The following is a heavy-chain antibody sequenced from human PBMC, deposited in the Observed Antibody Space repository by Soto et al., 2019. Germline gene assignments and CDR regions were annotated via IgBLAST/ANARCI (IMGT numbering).Heavy chain of an antibody. J-gene: IGHJ6*02. CDR3: ARDYYGMDV. CDR2: TYQSGSA. Sequence: SETLSLTCTVSGGSITSGGYSWTWIRQSPGKGLEWIGYTYQSGSAYYNPSLKSRVTISVDRSKNQSSLNLTSVTAADTAVYYCARDYYGMDVWGQGTTVTVSS. CDR1: GGSITSGGYS. V-gene: IGHV4-30-2*06.